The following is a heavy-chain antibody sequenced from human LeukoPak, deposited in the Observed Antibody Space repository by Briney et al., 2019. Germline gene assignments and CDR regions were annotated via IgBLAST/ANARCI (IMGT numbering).Heavy chain of an antibody. CDR1: GFAFDDYA. V-gene: IGHV3-9*01. Sequence: PGRSLRLSCAASGFAFDDYAMHWVRQAPGKGLEWVSGITWNSGNIAQADSVKGRFTISRDNAKNSLYLQMNSLRAEDTAVYYCARTANFAAGYYIDYWGQGTLVTVSS. D-gene: IGHD6-13*01. J-gene: IGHJ4*02. CDR2: ITWNSGNI. CDR3: ARTANFAAGYYIDY.